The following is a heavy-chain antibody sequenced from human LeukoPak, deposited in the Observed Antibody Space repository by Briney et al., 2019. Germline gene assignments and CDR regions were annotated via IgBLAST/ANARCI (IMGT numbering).Heavy chain of an antibody. CDR3: ARVRQLWSHDAFDI. CDR1: GYSFPSYW. J-gene: IGHJ3*02. D-gene: IGHD5-18*01. Sequence: GESLKISCKGSGYSFPSYWIGWVRQLPGKGLEWMGIIYPGDSDTRYSPSFQGQVTISADKSISTAYLQWSSLKASDTAMYYCARVRQLWSHDAFDIWGQRTMVTVSS. V-gene: IGHV5-51*01. CDR2: IYPGDSDT.